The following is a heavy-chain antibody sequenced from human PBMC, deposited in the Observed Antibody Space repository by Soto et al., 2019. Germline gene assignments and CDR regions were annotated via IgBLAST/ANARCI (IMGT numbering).Heavy chain of an antibody. CDR1: GYTFTSYG. J-gene: IGHJ6*02. Sequence: QVQLVQSGAEVKKPGASVKVSCKASGYTFTSYGISWVRQAPGQGLEWMGWISAYNGNTNYAQKLQGRVTMTTDTSTSKANMELRSLRSDDTAVYYCARGGQLERPNCYGMDVWGQGTTVTVCS. V-gene: IGHV1-18*01. D-gene: IGHD1-1*01. CDR2: ISAYNGNT. CDR3: ARGGQLERPNCYGMDV.